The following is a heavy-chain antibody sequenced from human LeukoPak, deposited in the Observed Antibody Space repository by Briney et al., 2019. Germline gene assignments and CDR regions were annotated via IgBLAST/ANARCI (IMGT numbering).Heavy chain of an antibody. Sequence: GGSLRLSCAASGFTFNSHAIHWVRQAPGKGLEWVAVISYDGSIKYYTDSVKGRFTISRDNSKNTLYLQMNSLRAEDTAVYYCARANGWYLRNYFDYWGQGILVTVSS. V-gene: IGHV3-30*04. CDR2: ISYDGSIK. CDR1: GFTFNSHA. J-gene: IGHJ4*02. CDR3: ARANGWYLRNYFDY. D-gene: IGHD6-19*01.